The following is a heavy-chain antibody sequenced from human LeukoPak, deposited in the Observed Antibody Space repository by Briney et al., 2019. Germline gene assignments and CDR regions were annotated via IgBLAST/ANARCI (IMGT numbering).Heavy chain of an antibody. D-gene: IGHD3-10*01. CDR3: ARDAAMVRGVINAFDI. CDR1: GGTFSSYT. CDR2: ISAYNGNT. J-gene: IGHJ3*02. V-gene: IGHV1-18*01. Sequence: ASVKVSCKASGGTFSSYTISWVRQAPGQGLEWMGWISAYNGNTNYAQKLQGRVTMTTDTSTSTAYMELRSLRSDDTAVYYCARDAAMVRGVINAFDIWGQGTMVTVSS.